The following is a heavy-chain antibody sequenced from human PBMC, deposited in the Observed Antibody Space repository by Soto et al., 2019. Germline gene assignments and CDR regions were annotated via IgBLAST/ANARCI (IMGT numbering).Heavy chain of an antibody. CDR2: INPNSGAT. CDR3: ARDLVSTIGDFDY. D-gene: IGHD5-12*01. J-gene: IGHJ4*02. V-gene: IGHV1-2*02. CDR1: GYTLIGYY. Sequence: ASVKVSSKTSGYTLIGYYIHWVRQAPGQGLEWVGWINPNSGATNYAQKLQGRVTMTRDRSISTAYVELSRLRSDDTAVYYCARDLVSTIGDFDYWGQGTQVTVSS.